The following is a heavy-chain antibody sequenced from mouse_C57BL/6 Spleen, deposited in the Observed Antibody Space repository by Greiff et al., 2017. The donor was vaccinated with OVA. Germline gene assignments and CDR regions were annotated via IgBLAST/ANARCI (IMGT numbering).Heavy chain of an antibody. CDR1: GYTFTDYE. Sequence: QVQLQQSGAELVRPGASVTLSCKASGYTFTDYEMHWVKQTPVHGLEWIGAIDPETGGTAYNQKFKGKAILTADKSSSTAYMELRSLTSEDSAVYYCTRGGLGLDYWGQGTTLTVSS. CDR3: TRGGLGLDY. V-gene: IGHV1-15*01. J-gene: IGHJ2*01. CDR2: IDPETGGT. D-gene: IGHD4-1*01.